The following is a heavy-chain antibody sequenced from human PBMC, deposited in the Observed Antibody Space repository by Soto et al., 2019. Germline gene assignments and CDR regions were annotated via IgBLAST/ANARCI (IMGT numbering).Heavy chain of an antibody. CDR2: INAGNVNT. V-gene: IGHV1-3*01. CDR1: GYTLTSHP. CDR3: ARESLTIFGVVIGAFDY. Sequence: GASVKVSCEASGYTLTSHPMHWVRQAPGQRLECMGWINAGNVNTKYSQKFQGRVTITRDTSASTAYMELSSLRSEDTAVYYCARESLTIFGVVIGAFDYWGQGTLVTVSS. D-gene: IGHD3-3*01. J-gene: IGHJ4*02.